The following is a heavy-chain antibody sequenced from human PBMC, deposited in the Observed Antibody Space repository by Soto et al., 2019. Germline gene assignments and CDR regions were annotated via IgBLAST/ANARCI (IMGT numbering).Heavy chain of an antibody. CDR3: ARDPSYSDP. Sequence: EVQLLESGGGLVHPGGSLRLSCAASGFTFSSYAMSWVRQAPGKGLEWVSSINSDGSSTRYADSVKGRFTISRDNAKNTLYLQMNSLRAEDTAVYYCARDPSYSDPWGQGTLVTVSS. V-gene: IGHV3-74*01. J-gene: IGHJ5*02. CDR1: GFTFSSYA. CDR2: INSDGSST. D-gene: IGHD2-15*01.